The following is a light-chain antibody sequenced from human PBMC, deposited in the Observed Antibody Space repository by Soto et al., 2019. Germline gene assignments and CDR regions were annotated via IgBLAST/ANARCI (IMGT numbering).Light chain of an antibody. CDR1: QDISNY. CDR3: QQYDSLPPT. J-gene: IGKJ4*01. V-gene: IGKV1-33*01. CDR2: DAS. Sequence: DIQMTQSPSSLSASVGDRVTITCQASQDISNYLSWYQLKPGKAPKLLIYDASNLETGVPSRFSGYRSGTDFTFTISSLQPEDFASYYCQQYDSLPPTVGGGTKVDI.